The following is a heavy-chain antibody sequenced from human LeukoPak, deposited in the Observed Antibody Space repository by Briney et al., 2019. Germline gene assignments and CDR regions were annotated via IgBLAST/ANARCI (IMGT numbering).Heavy chain of an antibody. CDR2: IYY. V-gene: IGHV4-59*01. CDR1: GGSISSYY. J-gene: IGHJ5*02. Sequence: PSETLSLTCNVSGGSISSYYWSWIRQPPGKGLEWIGYIYYKSRVTISVDTSKNQFSLKLSSVTAADTAVYYCARAVIPRLVRGVNHWFDPWGQGTLVTVSS. D-gene: IGHD3-10*01. CDR3: ARAVIPRLVRGVNHWFDP.